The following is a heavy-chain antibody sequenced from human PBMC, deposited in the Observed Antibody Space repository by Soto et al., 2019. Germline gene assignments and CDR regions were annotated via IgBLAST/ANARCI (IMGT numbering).Heavy chain of an antibody. CDR1: GGSISSSSYY. CDR3: ARRIAARRSYYCYGMDV. V-gene: IGHV4-39*01. CDR2: IYYSGST. Sequence: QLQLQESGPGLVKPSETLSLTCTVSGGSISSSSYYWVWIRQPPGKGLEWIGSIYYSGSTYYNPSLMGRVTISVDTSKNQFSLKLSSVTAADTAVYYCARRIAARRSYYCYGMDVWGQGTTVTVSS. D-gene: IGHD6-6*01. J-gene: IGHJ6*02.